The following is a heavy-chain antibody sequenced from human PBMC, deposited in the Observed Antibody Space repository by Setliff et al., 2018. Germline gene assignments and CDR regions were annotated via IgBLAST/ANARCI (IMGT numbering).Heavy chain of an antibody. J-gene: IGHJ6*03. CDR2: INHSGST. V-gene: IGHV4-34*01. CDR1: GGSFSGYY. Sequence: SETLSLTCAVYGGSFSGYYWTWIRQPPGKGLEWIGEINHSGSTNYNPSLKSRVTISVDTSKNQFSLKLSSVTAADTAVYYCARVRRVVIAYYYYMDVWGKGTTVTV. CDR3: ARVRRVVIAYYYYMDV. D-gene: IGHD2-21*01.